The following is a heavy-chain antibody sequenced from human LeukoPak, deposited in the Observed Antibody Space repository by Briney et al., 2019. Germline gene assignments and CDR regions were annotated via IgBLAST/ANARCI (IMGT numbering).Heavy chain of an antibody. CDR1: GFTFSSYG. V-gene: IGHV3-33*01. CDR3: ARDDYGGNSFDY. J-gene: IGHJ4*02. D-gene: IGHD4-23*01. CDR2: IWYDGSNK. Sequence: GGSLRLSCAASGFTFSSYGMHWVRQAPGKGLEWVAVIWYDGSNKYYADSVKGRFTISRDNSKNTLYLQMNSLRAEDTAVYYSARDDYGGNSFDYWGQGTLVTVSS.